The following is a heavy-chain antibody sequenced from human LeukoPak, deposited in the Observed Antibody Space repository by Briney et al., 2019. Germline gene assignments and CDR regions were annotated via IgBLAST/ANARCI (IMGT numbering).Heavy chain of an antibody. CDR1: GGSFSGYY. V-gene: IGHV4-34*01. Sequence: PSETLSLTCAVYGGSFSGYYWSWIRQPPGKGLEWIGEINHSGSTNYNPSLKSQVTISVDTSKNQFSLKLSSVTAADTAVYYCARRSVGWVDYWGQGTLVTISS. CDR2: INHSGST. J-gene: IGHJ4*02. D-gene: IGHD3-16*01. CDR3: ARRSVGWVDY.